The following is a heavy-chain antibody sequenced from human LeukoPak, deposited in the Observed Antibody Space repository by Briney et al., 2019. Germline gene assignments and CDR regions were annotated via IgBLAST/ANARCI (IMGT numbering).Heavy chain of an antibody. D-gene: IGHD2-2*01. CDR1: GYSISSGYF. CDR2: IYHSGST. J-gene: IGHJ5*02. Sequence: SETLSLTCAVSGYSISSGYFWGWIRQPPGKGLEWIGSIYHSGSTYHNPSLKSRVTISVDTSKNQFSLKLRFVTAADTAVYYCARRLGYCSSTSCYAENWFDPWGQGTLVTVSS. V-gene: IGHV4-38-2*01. CDR3: ARRLGYCSSTSCYAENWFDP.